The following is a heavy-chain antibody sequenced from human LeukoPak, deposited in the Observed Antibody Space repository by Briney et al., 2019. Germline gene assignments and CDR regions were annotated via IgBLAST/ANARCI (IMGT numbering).Heavy chain of an antibody. CDR2: IYPGDSDT. J-gene: IGHJ4*02. V-gene: IGHV5-51*01. D-gene: IGHD5-24*01. CDR1: GYSFTSYW. Sequence: GESLKISCKGSGYSFTSYWIAWVRQMPGKGLEWMGIIYPGDSDTRYSPSLQGQVTISADKSISTAYLQWSSLQASDTAIYYCARRAGYNYYLDYWGQGTLVTVSS. CDR3: ARRAGYNYYLDY.